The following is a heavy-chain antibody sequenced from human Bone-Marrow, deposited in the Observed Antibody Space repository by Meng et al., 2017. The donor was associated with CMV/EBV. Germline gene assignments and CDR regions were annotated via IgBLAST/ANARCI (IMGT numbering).Heavy chain of an antibody. J-gene: IGHJ6*02. CDR1: GFTFSSYW. V-gene: IGHV3-7*01. Sequence: GESLKISCAASGFTFSSYWMSWVRQAPGKGLEWVANIKQDGSEKYYVDSVKGRFTISRDNAKNSLYLQMNSLRAEDTAVYYCARDLSRPKTIFGVVTIYYHYGMDVWGQGTTVTVSS. CDR2: IKQDGSEK. D-gene: IGHD3-3*01. CDR3: ARDLSRPKTIFGVVTIYYHYGMDV.